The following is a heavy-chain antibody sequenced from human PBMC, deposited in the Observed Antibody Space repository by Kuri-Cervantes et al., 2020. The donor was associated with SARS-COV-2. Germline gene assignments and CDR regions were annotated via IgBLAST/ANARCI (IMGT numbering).Heavy chain of an antibody. CDR2: ISYDGTNK. V-gene: IGHV3-30-3*01. J-gene: IGHJ4*02. D-gene: IGHD3-22*01. CDR3: ARDISSGHYPQGAGDY. CDR1: GFKFFTYA. Sequence: GGSLRLSCGASGFKFFTYALHWVRQVPGKGLDWVAVISYDGTNKYYADAVKGRFTISRDNSKNTLYLQMNSLRPEDTGVYYCARDISSGHYPQGAGDYWGQGTLVTVSS.